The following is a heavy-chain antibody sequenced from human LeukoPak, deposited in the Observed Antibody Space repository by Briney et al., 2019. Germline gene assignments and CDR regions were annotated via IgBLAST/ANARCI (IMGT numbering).Heavy chain of an antibody. CDR1: GFTFSNYA. Sequence: GGSLRLSCATSGFTFSNYAVSWVRQAPGKGLEWVSSISGSGGTTYYADSVKGRFTISRDNSKNTLYLQMNSLRAEDPAVYYCAKDPYRASSGLVDYWGQGTLVTVSS. CDR3: AKDPYRASSGLVDY. V-gene: IGHV3-23*01. D-gene: IGHD5-12*01. CDR2: ISGSGGTT. J-gene: IGHJ4*02.